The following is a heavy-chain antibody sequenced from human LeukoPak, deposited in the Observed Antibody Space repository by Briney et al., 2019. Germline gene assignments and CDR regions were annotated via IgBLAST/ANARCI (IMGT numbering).Heavy chain of an antibody. CDR1: GFTFSSYA. J-gene: IGHJ4*02. CDR2: INDSGGST. Sequence: GGSLRLSCAASGFTFSSYAMSWVRQAPGKGLEWVSVINDSGGSTYYADSVRGRFTISRDNSKNTMYLQMNSLRAEDTAVYYCATSGFGSGSYYAAFDYWGQGTLVTVSS. CDR3: ATSGFGSGSYYAAFDY. D-gene: IGHD3-10*01. V-gene: IGHV3-23*01.